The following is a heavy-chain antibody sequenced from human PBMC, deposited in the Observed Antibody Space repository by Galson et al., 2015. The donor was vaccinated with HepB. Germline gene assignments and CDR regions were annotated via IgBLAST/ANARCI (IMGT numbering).Heavy chain of an antibody. CDR3: ARDLDYGGVYGSTWYFDY. V-gene: IGHV1-2*06. J-gene: IGHJ4*02. CDR1: GYTFTGYH. D-gene: IGHD4-23*01. CDR2: VDPNNGVT. Sequence: SVKVSCKASGYTFTGYHIHWVLQAPGQGLEWMGHVDPNNGVTNYAQKFHGRITVTRDTSINTVYMELNSLISDDTAVYYCARDLDYGGVYGSTWYFDYWGQGTLVTVSS.